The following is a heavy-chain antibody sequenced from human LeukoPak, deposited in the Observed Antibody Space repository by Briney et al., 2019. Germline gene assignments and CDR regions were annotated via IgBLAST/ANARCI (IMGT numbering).Heavy chain of an antibody. J-gene: IGHJ4*02. D-gene: IGHD5-24*01. Sequence: GESLKISCKGSGYSFTSYWIGWVRQMPGKGLEGMGIIYPGDSDTRYSPSFQGQVTISADKSISTAYLQWSSLKASHTAMYYCARWAEMATITRYFDYWGQGTLVTVSS. CDR3: ARWAEMATITRYFDY. V-gene: IGHV5-51*01. CDR1: GYSFTSYW. CDR2: IYPGDSDT.